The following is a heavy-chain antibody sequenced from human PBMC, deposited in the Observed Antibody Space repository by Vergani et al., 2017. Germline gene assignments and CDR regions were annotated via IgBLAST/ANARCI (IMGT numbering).Heavy chain of an antibody. Sequence: QVQLVESGGGVVQRGGSLRLSCATSGFTLSNYDMQWIRQGPGKGLEFVAFIQFDGSNQYYADSVKGRFTLSRDFSKNTRYLQMNSLRNDDTATYYCAKHFRGWGIDYWGQGTQVIVSS. CDR1: GFTLSNYD. CDR3: AKHFRGWGIDY. D-gene: IGHD3-16*01. J-gene: IGHJ4*02. V-gene: IGHV3-30*02. CDR2: IQFDGSNQ.